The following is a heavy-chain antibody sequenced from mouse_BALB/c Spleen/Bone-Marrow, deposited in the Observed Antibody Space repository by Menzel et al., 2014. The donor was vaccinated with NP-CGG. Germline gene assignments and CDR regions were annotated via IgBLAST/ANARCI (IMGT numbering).Heavy chain of an antibody. CDR3: ARGARSAMDY. Sequence: VKLQESGAELVRPESSVKISCKASGYAFSTYWMIWVKQRPGQGLEWIGQIYPGDGDTNYNGKFKGKATLTADKSSSTAYMQLSSLTSEGSAVYFCARGARSAMDYWGQGTSVTVSS. CDR1: GYAFSTYW. V-gene: IGHV1-80*01. CDR2: IYPGDGDT. J-gene: IGHJ4*01.